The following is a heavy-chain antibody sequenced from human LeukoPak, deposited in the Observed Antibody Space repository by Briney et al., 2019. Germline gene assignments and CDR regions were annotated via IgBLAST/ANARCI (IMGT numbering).Heavy chain of an antibody. CDR3: AKDSSTTWFGGDSK. V-gene: IGHV3-30*18. CDR1: GFTFSNYG. CDR2: ISTDGSNK. Sequence: GGSLRLSCAASGFTFSNYGLHWVRQAPGKGLEWVALISTDGSNKNYADSVKGRFTISRDNSKNTLYLQMNSLRPEDTAVYYCAKDSSTTWFGGDSKWGQGTLVTVSP. J-gene: IGHJ4*02. D-gene: IGHD3-10*01.